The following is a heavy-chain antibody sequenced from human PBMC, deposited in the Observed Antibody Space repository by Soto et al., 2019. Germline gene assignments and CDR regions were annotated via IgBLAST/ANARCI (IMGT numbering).Heavy chain of an antibody. CDR2: ISGSGGST. J-gene: IGHJ4*02. V-gene: IGHV3-23*01. CDR1: GFTFSSYA. D-gene: IGHD6-19*01. Sequence: EVQLLESGGGLVQPGGSLRLSCAASGFTFSSYAMSWVRQAPGKGLEWVSAISGSGGSTYYADAVKGRFTISRDNSKHTLYLQMNSLRAEDTAVYYCAKSGLKIAVAGLDYWGQGTLLTVSS. CDR3: AKSGLKIAVAGLDY.